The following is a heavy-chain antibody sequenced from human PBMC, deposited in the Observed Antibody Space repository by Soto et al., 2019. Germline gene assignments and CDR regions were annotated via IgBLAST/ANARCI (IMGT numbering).Heavy chain of an antibody. J-gene: IGHJ4*02. CDR2: ISYDGSNK. Sequence: GGSLRLSCAASGFTFSSYGMHWVRQAPGKGLEWVAVISYDGSNKYYADSVKGRFTISRDNSKNTLCLQMNSLRAEDTAVYYCAKDSGSSWYRCFDYWGQGTLVTVSS. V-gene: IGHV3-30*18. CDR1: GFTFSSYG. D-gene: IGHD6-13*01. CDR3: AKDSGSSWYRCFDY.